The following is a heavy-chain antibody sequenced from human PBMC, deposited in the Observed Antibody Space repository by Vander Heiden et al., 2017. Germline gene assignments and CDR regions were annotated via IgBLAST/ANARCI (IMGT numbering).Heavy chain of an antibody. V-gene: IGHV3-23*03. J-gene: IGHJ4*02. CDR2: IYGGGTNK. Sequence: EVLLLESGGGLVQPGGSLRLSCAASGFPFSNYAMSWVRQPPGKGLEWGSLIYGGGTNKYYADSVKGRFTISRDNSKNTLYLQMNSLRAEDTAVYYCAKDHVSGDGLVDFDYWGQGTLVTVSS. CDR1: GFPFSNYA. CDR3: AKDHVSGDGLVDFDY. D-gene: IGHD7-27*01.